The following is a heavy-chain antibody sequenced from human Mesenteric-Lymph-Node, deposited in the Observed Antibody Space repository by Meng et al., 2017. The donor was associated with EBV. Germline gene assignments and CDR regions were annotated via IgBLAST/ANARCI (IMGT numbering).Heavy chain of an antibody. CDR2: ISSSGSTI. J-gene: IGHJ5*02. Sequence: SGGALVQRGWSLRLSCAASGFTFSDYSMSWIRQAPGKGLEWVSYISSSGSTIYYADSVKGRFTSSRDNAKNTVYLQMSSLRVEDSAVYYCARDGLDPWGQGTLVTVSS. V-gene: IGHV3-11*04. CDR3: ARDGLDP. CDR1: GFTFSDYS.